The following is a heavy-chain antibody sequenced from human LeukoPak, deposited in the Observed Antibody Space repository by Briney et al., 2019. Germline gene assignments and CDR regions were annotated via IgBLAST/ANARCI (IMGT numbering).Heavy chain of an antibody. D-gene: IGHD4-17*01. CDR1: GGTFSSYA. V-gene: IGHV1-69*13. J-gene: IGHJ6*03. CDR2: IIPIFGTA. CDR3: ARDPDYGDVTGHYYYYMDV. Sequence: GASVKVSCKASGGTFSSYAISWVRQAPGQGLEWMGGIIPIFGTANYAQKFQGRVTITADESTSTACMELSSLRYEDTAVYYCARDPDYGDVTGHYYYYMDVWGKGTTVTVSS.